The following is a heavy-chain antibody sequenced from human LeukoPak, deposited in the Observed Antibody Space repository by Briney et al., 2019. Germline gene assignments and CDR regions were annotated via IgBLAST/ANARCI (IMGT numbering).Heavy chain of an antibody. D-gene: IGHD6-19*01. V-gene: IGHV3-7*01. CDR3: ARISSSGWSSKSTYYFDY. CDR2: IKQDGSEK. Sequence: GGSLRLSCAASGFTFSSYWMSWVRQAPGKGLEWVTNIKQDGSEKYYVDSVKGRFTISRDNAKNSLYLQMNSLRAEDTAVYYCARISSSGWSSKSTYYFDYWGQGTLVTVSS. J-gene: IGHJ4*02. CDR1: GFTFSSYW.